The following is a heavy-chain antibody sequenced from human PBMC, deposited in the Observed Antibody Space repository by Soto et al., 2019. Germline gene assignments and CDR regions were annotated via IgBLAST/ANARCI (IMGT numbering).Heavy chain of an antibody. D-gene: IGHD6-13*01. CDR3: AHYSSTSSFDY. J-gene: IGHJ4*02. CDR2: IYWDDDK. V-gene: IGHV2-5*02. CDR1: GFSLSTSGMG. Sequence: QITLKESGPTLVKPTQTFTLACTFSGFSLSTSGMGVGWIRQPPGKALEWLALIYWDDDKRYSPSLNSRLTITQDTSKNQVVLTLTNMDPVDTDTYYCAHYSSTSSFDYWGQGTLVTVSS.